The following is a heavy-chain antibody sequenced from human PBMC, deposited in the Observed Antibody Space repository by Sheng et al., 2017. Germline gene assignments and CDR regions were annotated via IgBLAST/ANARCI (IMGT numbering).Heavy chain of an antibody. Sequence: QVQLVESGGGVVQPGRSLRLSCAASGFTFSSYGMHWVRQAPGKGLEWVAVISYDGSNKYYAESVKGRFTISRDNSKNTLYLQMNSLRAEDTATYYCAKDPGATPALYGSGLNWGQGTLVTVSS. D-gene: IGHD3-10*01. CDR1: GFTFSSYG. CDR3: AKDPGATPALYGSGLN. J-gene: IGHJ4*02. V-gene: IGHV3-30*18. CDR2: ISYDGSNK.